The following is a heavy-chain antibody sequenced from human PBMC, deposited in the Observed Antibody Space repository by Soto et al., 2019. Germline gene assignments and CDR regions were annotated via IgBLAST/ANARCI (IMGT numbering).Heavy chain of an antibody. J-gene: IGHJ4*02. CDR2: IWYDGSNK. CDR1: GFTFSSYG. V-gene: IGHV3-33*01. CDR3: ARDHSHTVRSSGWYYGDFDY. Sequence: GGSLRLSCAASGFTFSSYGMHWVRQAPGKGLEWVAVIWYDGSNKYYADSVKGRFTISRDNSKNTLYLQMNSLRAEDTAVYYCARDHSHTVRSSGWYYGDFDYWGQGTLVTVSS. D-gene: IGHD6-19*01.